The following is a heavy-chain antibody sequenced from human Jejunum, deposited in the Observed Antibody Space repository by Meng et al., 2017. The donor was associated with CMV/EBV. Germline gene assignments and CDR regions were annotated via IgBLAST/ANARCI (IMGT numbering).Heavy chain of an antibody. CDR1: GFTFSDYY. CDR2: ISSHGSSI. J-gene: IGHJ4*02. V-gene: IGHV3-11*01. Sequence: LSFVASGFTFSDYYLGWIRQAPGKGLEWVSSISSHGSSIYYADSVKGRFTVSRDNAKNSVYLQMPSLRAEDAAVYYCARNWGPIDYWGQGTLVTVSS. CDR3: ARNWGPIDY. D-gene: IGHD7-27*01.